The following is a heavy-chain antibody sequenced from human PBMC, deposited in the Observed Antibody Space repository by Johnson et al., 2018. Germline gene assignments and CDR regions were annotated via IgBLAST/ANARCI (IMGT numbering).Heavy chain of an antibody. J-gene: IGHJ3*02. Sequence: QVQLQESGPGLVKPSETLSLTCTVSGGSISSYYWSWIRQPPGKGLEWIGYIYYSGSTNYNPSLKSRVPISVDTSKNQFSLKLSSVTAADTAVYYWAREVRGYSYGYYAFDIWGQGTMVTVSS. CDR2: IYYSGST. CDR1: GGSISSYY. D-gene: IGHD5-18*01. V-gene: IGHV4-59*01. CDR3: AREVRGYSYGYYAFDI.